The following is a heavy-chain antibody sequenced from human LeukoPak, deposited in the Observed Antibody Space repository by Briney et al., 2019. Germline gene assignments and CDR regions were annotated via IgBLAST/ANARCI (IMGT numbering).Heavy chain of an antibody. V-gene: IGHV3-21*01. CDR2: ISSSSSYI. D-gene: IGHD3-10*01. CDR3: TRAITYFYGSVTYDWFDS. J-gene: IGHJ5*01. CDR1: RFTFSSYS. Sequence: PGGSLRLSCAASRFTFSSYSMNWVRQAPGEGLEWVSSISSSSSYIYYADSVKGRFTISRDNAKNMVYLQMNSLRADDTAIYYCTRAITYFYGSVTYDWFDSWGQGTRVTVSS.